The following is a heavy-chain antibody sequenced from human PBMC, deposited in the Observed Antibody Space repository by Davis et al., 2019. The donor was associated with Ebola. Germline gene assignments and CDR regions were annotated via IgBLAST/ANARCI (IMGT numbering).Heavy chain of an antibody. CDR3: ATGTSSGWYPDYYYGMDV. V-gene: IGHV1-24*01. CDR2: FDPEDGET. D-gene: IGHD6-19*01. CDR1: GYTLTELS. J-gene: IGHJ6*02. Sequence: ASVKVSCKVSGYTLTELSMHWVRQAPGKGLEWMGGFDPEDGETIYAQKFQGRVTMTEDTSTDTAYMELSSLRSEDTAVYYCATGTSSGWYPDYYYGMDVWGQGTTVTVSS.